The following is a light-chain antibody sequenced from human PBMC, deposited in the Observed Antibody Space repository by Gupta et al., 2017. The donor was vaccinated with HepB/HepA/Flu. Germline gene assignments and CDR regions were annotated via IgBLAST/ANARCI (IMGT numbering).Light chain of an antibody. Sequence: EIVLTQSPGTLSLSPGESATLSCRASQSVSSSYLAWYQQKPGQAPRLLIYGASSRATGIPDRFSGSGSGTDFTLTISRLEPGDFAVYYCQHDSSSPWTFGQGTKVEIK. J-gene: IGKJ1*01. V-gene: IGKV3-20*01. CDR2: GAS. CDR3: QHDSSSPWT. CDR1: QSVSSSY.